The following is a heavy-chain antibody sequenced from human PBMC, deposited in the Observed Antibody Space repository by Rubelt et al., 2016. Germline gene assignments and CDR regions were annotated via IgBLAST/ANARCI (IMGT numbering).Heavy chain of an antibody. CDR1: GGPFSGYY. D-gene: IGHD4-17*01. CDR3: ARGPYGDYDVDEDYHFYYMDV. CDR2: INHSGST. Sequence: QVQLQQWGAGLLKPSETLSLTCAVYGGPFSGYYWSWIRQPPGKGLEWIGEINHSGSTNYNPSLKSRVTVSVDTSQNQFSLRLSSVAAADTAVYYCARGPYGDYDVDEDYHFYYMDVWGKGTTVTVSS. V-gene: IGHV4-34*01. J-gene: IGHJ6*03.